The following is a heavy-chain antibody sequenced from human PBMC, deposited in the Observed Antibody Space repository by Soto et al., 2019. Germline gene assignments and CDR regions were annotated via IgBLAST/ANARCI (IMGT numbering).Heavy chain of an antibody. CDR2: VSIGGST. CDR1: GFTFSSYA. J-gene: IGHJ4*02. Sequence: GESLSLSCAASGFTFSSYAMGWVRQGPGKGLEWVAVVSIGGSTHYADSVRGRFTISRDNSKNTLSLQMNSLTAEDTAVYFCTKRRGAGGHFGYWGQGAQGNGFS. D-gene: IGHD2-15*01. CDR3: TKRRGAGGHFGY. V-gene: IGHV3-23*01.